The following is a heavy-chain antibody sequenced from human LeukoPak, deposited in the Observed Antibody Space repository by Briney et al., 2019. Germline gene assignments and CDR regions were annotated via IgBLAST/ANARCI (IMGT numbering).Heavy chain of an antibody. V-gene: IGHV3-21*01. Sequence: GGSLRLSCAASQFTFSDYTMNWVRWAPGKGLEWVSSISTRSDYIYYAESVKGRFTISRDNAKNSLYLQMNSLRAEDTAVYYCARYVYGVVTSFDYWGQGTLVTVSS. CDR1: QFTFSDYT. D-gene: IGHD3-3*01. CDR3: ARYVYGVVTSFDY. J-gene: IGHJ4*02. CDR2: ISTRSDYI.